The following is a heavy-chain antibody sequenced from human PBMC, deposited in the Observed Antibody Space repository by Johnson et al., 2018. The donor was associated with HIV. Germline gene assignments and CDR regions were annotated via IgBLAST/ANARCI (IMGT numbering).Heavy chain of an antibody. CDR3: ARDGADYYDSSGYYGDAFDI. D-gene: IGHD3-22*01. J-gene: IGHJ3*02. V-gene: IGHV3-7*03. Sequence: VDSVKGRFPISRDNAKNSLYLQMNSLRADDTAVYYCARDGADYYDSSGYYGDAFDIWGQGTMVTVSS.